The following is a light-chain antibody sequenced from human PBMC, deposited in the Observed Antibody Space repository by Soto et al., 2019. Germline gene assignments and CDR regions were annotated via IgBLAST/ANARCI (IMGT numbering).Light chain of an antibody. CDR3: QQYLSYPYT. J-gene: IGKJ2*01. V-gene: IGKV1-8*01. CDR1: QGISSY. Sequence: AIRMTQSPSSFSASTGDRVTITCRASQGISSYLAWYQQKPGKAPKLLIYAAVTLQRGAPSRFSASGSGTDFTLTISRLQSEDFATYYCQQYLSYPYTFGQGTKLEI. CDR2: AAV.